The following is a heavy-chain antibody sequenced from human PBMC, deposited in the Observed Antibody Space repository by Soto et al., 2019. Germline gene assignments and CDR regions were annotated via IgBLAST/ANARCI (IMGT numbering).Heavy chain of an antibody. CDR3: AKEEVGATSARTDY. CDR2: ISYDGSNK. Sequence: QVQLVESGGGVVQPGRSLRLSCAASGFTFSSYGMHWVRQAPGKGLEWVAVISYDGSNKYYADSVKGRFTISRDNSKNTLYLQMNSLRAEDAAVYYCAKEEVGATSARTDYWGQGTLVTVSS. D-gene: IGHD1-26*01. J-gene: IGHJ4*02. CDR1: GFTFSSYG. V-gene: IGHV3-30*18.